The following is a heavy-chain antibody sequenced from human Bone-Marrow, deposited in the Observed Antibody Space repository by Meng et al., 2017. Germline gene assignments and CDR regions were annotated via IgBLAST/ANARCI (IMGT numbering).Heavy chain of an antibody. CDR1: GGSISSRSYY. V-gene: IGHV4-39*07. J-gene: IGHJ5*02. D-gene: IGHD1-1*01. CDR3: ATSNALPALNWFDP. CDR2: IYYSGST. Sequence: QVQLEELGPGLVKPSETLSLICMVSGGSISSRSYYGGWIRQPPGKGLEWIGTIYYSGSTYYNPSLNSRVTISVDTSKNQFSLKLNSVTAADTALYYCATSNALPALNWFDPWGRGTLVTVSS.